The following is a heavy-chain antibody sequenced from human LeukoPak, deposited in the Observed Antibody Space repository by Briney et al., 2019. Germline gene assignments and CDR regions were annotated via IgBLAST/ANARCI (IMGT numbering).Heavy chain of an antibody. CDR2: IWYDGSNK. J-gene: IGHJ4*02. CDR1: GFTFSSYG. D-gene: IGHD3-10*01. CDR3: ARSASGSYYNGPDY. Sequence: PGRSLSLSCAASGFTFSSYGMHWVRQAPGKGLEWVAVIWYDGSNKYYADSVKGRFTISRDNSKNTLYLQMNSLRAEDTAVYYCARSASGSYYNGPDYWGQGTLVTVSS. V-gene: IGHV3-33*01.